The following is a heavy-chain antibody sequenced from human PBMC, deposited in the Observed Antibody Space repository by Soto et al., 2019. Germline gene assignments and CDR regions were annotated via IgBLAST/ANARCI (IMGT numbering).Heavy chain of an antibody. J-gene: IGHJ4*02. V-gene: IGHV4-34*01. CDR2: INHSGSA. D-gene: IGHD3-9*01. CDR1: GGSFSGYY. CDR3: ARGHYDILTGYLSNFDY. Sequence: SQTLSLTCAVYGGSFSGYYWSWIRQPPGKGLEWIGEINHSGSANYNPSLKSRVTISVDTSKNQFSLKLSSVTAADTAVYYCARGHYDILTGYLSNFDYWGQGTLVTVSS.